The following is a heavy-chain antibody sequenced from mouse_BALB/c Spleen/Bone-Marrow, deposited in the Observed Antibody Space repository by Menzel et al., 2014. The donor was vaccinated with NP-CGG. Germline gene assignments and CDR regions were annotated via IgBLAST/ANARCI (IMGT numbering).Heavy chain of an antibody. CDR1: GYTFTGYW. V-gene: IGHV1-61*01. CDR2: IDPSDSET. D-gene: IGHD2-10*02. Sequence: QVQLQQSGAELVRPGASVTLSCKASGYTFTGYWMNWVKQRPGQGLEWIGMIDPSDSETHYNEMFKDKATLTVDKSSSTVYMQFSGLTSEDSAVYYCVRKYGKGGDYWGQGTTLTVSS. J-gene: IGHJ2*01. CDR3: VRKYGKGGDY.